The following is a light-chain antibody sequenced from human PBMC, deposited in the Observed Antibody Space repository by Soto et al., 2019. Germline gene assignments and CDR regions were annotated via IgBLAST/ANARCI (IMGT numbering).Light chain of an antibody. CDR3: SSYTSSSPSEV. CDR2: DVS. CDR1: SSDVGGYNY. J-gene: IGLJ3*02. Sequence: QSALTQPASVSGSPGQSITISCTGTSSDVGGYNYVSWYQQHQGKAPKLMIYDVSNRPSGVSNRFSGSKSGNTASLTISGLQAEDEADYYCSSYTSSSPSEVFGGGTKLTVL. V-gene: IGLV2-14*01.